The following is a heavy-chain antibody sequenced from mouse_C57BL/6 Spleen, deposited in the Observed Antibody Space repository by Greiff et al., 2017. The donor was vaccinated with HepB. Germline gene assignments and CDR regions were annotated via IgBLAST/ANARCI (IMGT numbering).Heavy chain of an antibody. V-gene: IGHV1-55*01. J-gene: IGHJ4*01. CDR3: ARWELDYAMDY. CDR1: GYTFTSYW. D-gene: IGHD2-12*01. CDR2: IYPGSGST. Sequence: QVHVKQSGAELVKPGASVKMSCKASGYTFTSYWITWVKQRPGQGLEWIGDIYPGSGSTNYNEKFKSKATLTVDTSSSTAYMQLSSLTSEDSAVYYCARWELDYAMDYWGQGTSVTVSS.